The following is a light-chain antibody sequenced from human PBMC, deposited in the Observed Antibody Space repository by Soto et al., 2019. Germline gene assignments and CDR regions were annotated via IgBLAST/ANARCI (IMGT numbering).Light chain of an antibody. CDR2: DNN. Sequence: QSVLTQPPSVSVAPGRWVSISCSGSSSNVANNYVSWYQQLPGTAPKLLIYDNNRRPSGIPDRFSGSKSGTSATLGIAGLRTGDEADYYCATWDSSLSGYVFGTGTKLTVL. CDR3: ATWDSSLSGYV. V-gene: IGLV1-51*01. J-gene: IGLJ1*01. CDR1: SSNVANNY.